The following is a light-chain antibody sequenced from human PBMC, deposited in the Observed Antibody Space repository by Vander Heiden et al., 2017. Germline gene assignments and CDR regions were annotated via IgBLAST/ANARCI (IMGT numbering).Light chain of an antibody. CDR2: NEG. J-gene: IGLJ2*01. V-gene: IGLV3-21*02. Sequence: YVLTQPPSVSLLPGQTARITCGGNNIRSKSVYWYQQKQGQEPVRVVVNEGDRPSGIPERFSCYNAENKATPTISRVEAGDEADDYCQVWDSSSDHVVFGGGTKVT. CDR3: QVWDSSSDHVV. CDR1: NIRSKS.